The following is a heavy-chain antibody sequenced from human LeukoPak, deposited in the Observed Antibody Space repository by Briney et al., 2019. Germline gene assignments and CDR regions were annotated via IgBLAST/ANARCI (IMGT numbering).Heavy chain of an antibody. Sequence: QPSETLSLTCTVPGGSISSGGYYWSWSRQHPGKGLEWIGYIYYSGSTYYNPSLKSRVTISVDPSKSQFSVKLSCVTAADTAVYYCARGISLGYYFDYWAQGTLVTVSS. CDR3: ARGISLGYYFDY. CDR2: IYYSGST. D-gene: IGHD6-13*01. J-gene: IGHJ4*02. CDR1: GGSISSGGYY. V-gene: IGHV4-31*03.